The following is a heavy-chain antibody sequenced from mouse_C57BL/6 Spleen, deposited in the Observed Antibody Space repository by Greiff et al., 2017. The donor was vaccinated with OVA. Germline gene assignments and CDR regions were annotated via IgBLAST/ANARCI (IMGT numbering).Heavy chain of an antibody. D-gene: IGHD2-4*01. Sequence: EVKLVESGGGLVKPGGSLKLSCAASGFTFSDYGMHWVRQAPEKGLEWVAYISSGSSTIYYADTVTGRFTISRDNAKNTLFLQMTSLRSEDTAMYDCARKGDYDGFAYWGQGTLVTVSA. CDR2: ISSGSSTI. CDR1: GFTFSDYG. CDR3: ARKGDYDGFAY. J-gene: IGHJ3*01. V-gene: IGHV5-17*01.